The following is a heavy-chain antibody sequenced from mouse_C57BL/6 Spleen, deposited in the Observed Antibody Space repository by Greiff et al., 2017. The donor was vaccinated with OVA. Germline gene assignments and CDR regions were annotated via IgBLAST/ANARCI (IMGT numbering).Heavy chain of an antibody. CDR3: AREGYGGFAY. V-gene: IGHV1-50*01. CDR1: GYTFTSYW. D-gene: IGHD2-2*01. CDR2: IDPSDSYT. Sequence: VKLQQPGAELVKPGASVKLSCKASGYTFTSYWMQWVKQRPGQGLEWIGEIDPSDSYTNYNQKFKGKATLTVDTSSSTAYMQLSSLTSEDSAVYYCAREGYGGFAYWGQGTLVTVSA. J-gene: IGHJ3*01.